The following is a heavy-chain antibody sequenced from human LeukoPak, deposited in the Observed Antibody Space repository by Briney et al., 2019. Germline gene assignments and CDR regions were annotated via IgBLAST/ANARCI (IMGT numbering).Heavy chain of an antibody. J-gene: IGHJ3*02. CDR3: ARKRAFDI. V-gene: IGHV1-2*02. CDR2: INPNSGGT. CDR1: GYTFTSYG. Sequence: EASVKVSCKASGYTFTSYGISWVRQAPGQGLEWMGWINPNSGGTNYAQKFQGRVTMTRDTSISTAYMELSRLRSDDTAVYYCARKRAFDIWGQGTMVTVSS.